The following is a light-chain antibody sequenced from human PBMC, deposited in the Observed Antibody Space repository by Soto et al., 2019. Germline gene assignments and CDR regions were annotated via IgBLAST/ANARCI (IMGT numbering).Light chain of an antibody. CDR1: RSNIGSNT. V-gene: IGLV1-44*01. J-gene: IGLJ2*01. CDR2: TND. Sequence: QSVLTQPPSASGAPGQRVAISCSGSRSNIGSNTVNWYQQLPGTAPKVLIYTNDQRPSGVPDRFSGSKSGTSASLAISGLQSEDEADYYCAAWDDSLIGVVFGGGTKVTVL. CDR3: AAWDDSLIGVV.